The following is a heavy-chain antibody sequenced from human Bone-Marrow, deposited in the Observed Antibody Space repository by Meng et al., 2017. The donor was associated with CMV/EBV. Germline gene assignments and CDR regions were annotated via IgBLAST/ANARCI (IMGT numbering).Heavy chain of an antibody. D-gene: IGHD2-2*01. Sequence: GESLKISCAASGFTFSSYAMHWVRRAPGKGLEWVAVTSYDGNNKYYADSVKGRFTLSRDNSKNTLYLQMNSLRAEDAAVYYCARDRCSSTSCYLGWFDPWGQGTLVTVSS. CDR1: GFTFSSYA. J-gene: IGHJ5*02. V-gene: IGHV3-30-3*01. CDR2: TSYDGNNK. CDR3: ARDRCSSTSCYLGWFDP.